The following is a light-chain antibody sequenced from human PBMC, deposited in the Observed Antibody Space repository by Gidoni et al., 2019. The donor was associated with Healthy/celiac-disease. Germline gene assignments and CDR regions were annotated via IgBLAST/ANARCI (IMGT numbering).Light chain of an antibody. Sequence: DIQMTQSPSSLSASVGDRVTITCQASQDISHYLNWYQQKPWKAPKLLIYDASNLETGVHSRFSGSGSGTDFTFTISSLQPEDIATYYCQQYDNLPLTFGGGTKVEIK. CDR2: DAS. J-gene: IGKJ4*01. CDR1: QDISHY. V-gene: IGKV1-33*01. CDR3: QQYDNLPLT.